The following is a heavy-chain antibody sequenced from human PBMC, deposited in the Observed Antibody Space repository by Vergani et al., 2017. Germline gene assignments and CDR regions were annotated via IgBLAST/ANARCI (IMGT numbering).Heavy chain of an antibody. J-gene: IGHJ4*02. V-gene: IGHV4-59*02. CDR1: GASVNSYY. CDR2: VSFRGDT. D-gene: IGHD3-10*01. CDR3: ARSRIYYGAGSPDY. Sequence: QVQLQESGPGLVKPSETLSLTCTVSGASVNSYYWSWIRQPPGKGLEWMGYVSFRGDTLYDPSVKGRMTISLNTSSNQFSLYLTSVTAAGTAVYYCARSRIYYGAGSPDYWGQGTLVTVSS.